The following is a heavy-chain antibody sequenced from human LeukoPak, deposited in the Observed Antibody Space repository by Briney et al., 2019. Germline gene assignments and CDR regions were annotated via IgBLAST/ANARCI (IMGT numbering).Heavy chain of an antibody. CDR2: ISYSGGT. V-gene: IGHV4-59*08. Sequence: PSETLSLTCSVSGGSISSYYWSWFRQPPGKGLEWVGYISYSGGTNYSPSLKSRVTISLDTSKNQFSLNLISVTAADTAVYYCARHNRDWCPDYWGQGTLVTVSS. CDR1: GGSISSYY. J-gene: IGHJ4*02. CDR3: ARHNRDWCPDY. D-gene: IGHD3/OR15-3a*01.